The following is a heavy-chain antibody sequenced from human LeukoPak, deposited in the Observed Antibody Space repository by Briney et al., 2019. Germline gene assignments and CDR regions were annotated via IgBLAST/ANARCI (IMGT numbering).Heavy chain of an antibody. CDR2: IYYSGST. CDR1: GGSISSYY. J-gene: IGHJ4*02. CDR3: ASGYDYVWGSYRLLPALDY. V-gene: IGHV4-59*12. D-gene: IGHD3-16*02. Sequence: SETLSLTCTVSGGSISSYYWNWIRQTPGKGLEWIGHIYYSGSTHYNPSLKSRVTVSVDTSKNQFSLKLSSVTAADTAVYHCASGYDYVWGSYRLLPALDYWGQGTLVTVSS.